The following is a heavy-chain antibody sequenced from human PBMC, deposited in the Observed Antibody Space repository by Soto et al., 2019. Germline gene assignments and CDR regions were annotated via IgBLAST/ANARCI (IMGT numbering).Heavy chain of an antibody. D-gene: IGHD3-16*01. CDR1: GFTFSGYS. V-gene: IGHV3-21*01. CDR2: ISSSSTYI. CDR3: ARGLGGVTTSDY. Sequence: PGGSLRLSCAASGFTFSGYSMNWVRQAPGKGLEWVSSISSSSTYIYYVDSVKGRFTISRDNAKNSLYLRMNSLRAEDTAVYYCARGLGGVTTSDYWGQGTLVTVSS. J-gene: IGHJ4*02.